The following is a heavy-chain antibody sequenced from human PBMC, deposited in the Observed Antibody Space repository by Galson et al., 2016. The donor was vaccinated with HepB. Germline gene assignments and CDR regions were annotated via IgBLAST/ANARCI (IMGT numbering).Heavy chain of an antibody. D-gene: IGHD2-2*01. CDR3: ARHRGCASTRCFVWWYLDL. CDR2: MYYSGTT. V-gene: IGHV4-39*01. Sequence: ETLSLTCTVSGGSISSSSYYWGWLRQPPGKGLEWIGSMYYSGTTYYNPSLKSRVTISEDTSKNQFSLNLSSVTAADTAVYYCARHRGCASTRCFVWWYLDLWGRGTLVTVSS. J-gene: IGHJ2*01. CDR1: GGSISSSSYY.